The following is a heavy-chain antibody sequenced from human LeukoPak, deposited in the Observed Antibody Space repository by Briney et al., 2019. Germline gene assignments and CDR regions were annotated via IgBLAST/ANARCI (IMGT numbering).Heavy chain of an antibody. D-gene: IGHD1-7*01. CDR3: ARGVGNWNYDS. J-gene: IGHJ5*01. V-gene: IGHV3-30*03. CDR2: ISIDGNNK. CDR1: GFTFSSYS. Sequence: GGSLRLSCAASGFTFSSYSMNWARQAPGKGLEWVAVISIDGNNKFFADSVKGRFTISRDNSKNTVYLQMNSLRGEDTAIYYCARGVGNWNYDSWGQGSLVIVSS.